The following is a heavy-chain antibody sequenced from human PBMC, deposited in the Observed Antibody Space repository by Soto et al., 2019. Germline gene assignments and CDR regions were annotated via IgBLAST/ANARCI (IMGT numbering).Heavy chain of an antibody. J-gene: IGHJ4*02. CDR2: INHSGSA. D-gene: IGHD2-15*01. CDR3: ARRGRYCSSSSSCYYYFDS. CDR1: GRSLSTYY. V-gene: IGHV4-34*01. Sequence: SETLSLTCVVYGRSLSTYYWSWIRQPPGQRLEWIGEINHSGSASYNPALKSRVTISIDTSKNQFSLRPSSVTSADMAVYYCARRGRYCSSSSSCYYYFDSWAQGPLVAVSS.